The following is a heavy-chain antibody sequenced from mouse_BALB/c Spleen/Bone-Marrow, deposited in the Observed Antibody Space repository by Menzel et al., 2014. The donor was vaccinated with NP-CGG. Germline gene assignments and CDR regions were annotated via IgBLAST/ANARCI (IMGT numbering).Heavy chain of an antibody. D-gene: IGHD1-1*01. V-gene: IGHV1-69*02. CDR2: IDPSDSYT. CDR3: ARREYYGSSHLYFDY. J-gene: IGHJ2*01. CDR1: GYTFTSYW. Sequence: VQLQQSGAELVKPGASVKLSCKASGYTFTSYWMHWVKQRPGQGLEWIGEIDPSDSYTNYNQKFKGNATLTVDKSSSTAYMQLSSLTSEDSAVYYCARREYYGSSHLYFDYWGQGTTLTVSS.